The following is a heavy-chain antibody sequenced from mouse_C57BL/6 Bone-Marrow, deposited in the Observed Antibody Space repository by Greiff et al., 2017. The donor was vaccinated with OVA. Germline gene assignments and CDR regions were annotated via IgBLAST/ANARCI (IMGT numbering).Heavy chain of an antibody. V-gene: IGHV5-12*01. CDR2: ISNGGGST. CDR3: ARQGATVASFDY. D-gene: IGHD1-1*01. Sequence: EVKLVESGGGLVQPGGSLKLSCAASGFTFSDYYMYWVRQTPEKRLEWVAYISNGGGSTYYPDTVKGRFTISRDNAKNTLYLQMSRLKSEDTAMYYCARQGATVASFDYWGQGTTLTVSS. CDR1: GFTFSDYY. J-gene: IGHJ2*01.